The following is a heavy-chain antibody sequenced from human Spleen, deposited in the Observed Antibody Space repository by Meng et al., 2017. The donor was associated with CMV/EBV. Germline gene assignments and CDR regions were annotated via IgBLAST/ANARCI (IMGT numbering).Heavy chain of an antibody. CDR1: GFTFSRYW. CDR3: AKDPRYSGYDFRDY. J-gene: IGHJ4*02. Sequence: GESLKISCAASGFTFSRYWMSWVRQAPGKGLEWVANIKDDGSEKYYVDSVKGRFTISRDNSKNTLYLQMNSLRAEDTAVYYCAKDPRYSGYDFRDYWGQGTLVTVSS. D-gene: IGHD5-12*01. CDR2: IKDDGSEK. V-gene: IGHV3-7*03.